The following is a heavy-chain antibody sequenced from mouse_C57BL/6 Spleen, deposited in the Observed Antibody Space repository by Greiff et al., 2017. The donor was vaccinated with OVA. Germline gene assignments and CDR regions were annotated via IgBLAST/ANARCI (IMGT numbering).Heavy chain of an antibody. Sequence: VQLQQSGAELMKPGASVKLSCKATGYTFTGYWIEWVKQRPGHGLEWIGEILPGSGSTNYIEKFKGKATFTADTSTNTAYMQLSSLTTEDSAIYDCASSDYDGTWFAYWGQGTLVTVSA. J-gene: IGHJ3*01. CDR2: ILPGSGST. CDR3: ASSDYDGTWFAY. D-gene: IGHD2-4*01. CDR1: GYTFTGYW. V-gene: IGHV1-9*01.